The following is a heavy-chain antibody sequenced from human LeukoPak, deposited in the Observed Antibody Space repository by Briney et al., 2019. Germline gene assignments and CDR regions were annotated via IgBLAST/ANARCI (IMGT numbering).Heavy chain of an antibody. D-gene: IGHD1-26*01. CDR1: GGSISSYY. V-gene: IGHV4-59*01. Sequence: SETLSLTCTVSGGSISSYYWSWIRQTPGKGLEWIGYIYYSGSTNFNPSLKSRVTISVDTSKNQFSLKMSSVTAADTAVYYCATTTIRLGYWGQGTLVTVSS. J-gene: IGHJ4*02. CDR2: IYYSGST. CDR3: ATTTIRLGY.